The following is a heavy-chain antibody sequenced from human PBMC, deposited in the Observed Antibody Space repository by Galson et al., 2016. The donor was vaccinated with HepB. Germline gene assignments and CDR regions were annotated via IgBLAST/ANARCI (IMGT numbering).Heavy chain of an antibody. J-gene: IGHJ5*02. CDR1: GFPFSDYY. CDR2: MSSRGIYT. D-gene: IGHD6-19*01. V-gene: IGHV3-11*05. Sequence: SLRLSCAASGFPFSDYYMTWIRQTPGKGLEWVTHMSSRGIYTKYADSVKGRFTISRDYTKNSLYLQMNSLRAEDTALYYCARVIPLYSSGWYVRGDGWFDPWGQGTLVTVSS. CDR3: ARVIPLYSSGWYVRGDGWFDP.